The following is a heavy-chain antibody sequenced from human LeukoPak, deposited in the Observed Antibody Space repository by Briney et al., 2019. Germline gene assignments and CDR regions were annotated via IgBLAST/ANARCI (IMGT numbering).Heavy chain of an antibody. J-gene: IGHJ5*02. D-gene: IGHD3-3*01. V-gene: IGHV4-59*08. CDR2: IYYSGST. CDR1: GGSISSYY. Sequence: SETLSLTCTVSGGSISSYYWSWIRQPPGKGLEWIGYIYYSGSTNYNPSLKSRVTISVDTSKNQFSLKLSSVTAADTAVYYCARFRSGLGYWFDPWGQGTLVTVSS. CDR3: ARFRSGLGYWFDP.